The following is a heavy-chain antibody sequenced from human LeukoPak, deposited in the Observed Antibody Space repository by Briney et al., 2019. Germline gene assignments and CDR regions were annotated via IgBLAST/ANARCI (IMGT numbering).Heavy chain of an antibody. V-gene: IGHV1-24*01. CDR2: FDPEDGET. CDR3: ATGPITMIVVVSDPVAFDI. Sequence: GASVKVSRKVSGYTLTELSMHWVRQAPGKGLEWMGGFDPEDGETIYAQKFQGRVTMTEDTSTDTAYMELSSLRSEDTAVYYCATGPITMIVVVSDPVAFDIWGQGTMVTVSS. CDR1: GYTLTELS. J-gene: IGHJ3*02. D-gene: IGHD3-22*01.